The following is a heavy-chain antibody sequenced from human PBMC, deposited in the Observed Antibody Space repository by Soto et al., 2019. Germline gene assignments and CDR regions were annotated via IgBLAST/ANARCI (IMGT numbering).Heavy chain of an antibody. D-gene: IGHD1-1*01. V-gene: IGHV5-10-1*01. J-gene: IGHJ6*02. CDR3: ARHTTSPYYYGMDV. CDR1: GYSFTSYW. Sequence: RGESLKISCKGSGYSFTSYWISWVRQMPGKGLEWMGRIDPSDSCTNYSPSFQGHVTISADKSISTAYLQWSSLKASDTAMYYCARHTTSPYYYGMDVWGQGTTVTVSS. CDR2: IDPSDSCT.